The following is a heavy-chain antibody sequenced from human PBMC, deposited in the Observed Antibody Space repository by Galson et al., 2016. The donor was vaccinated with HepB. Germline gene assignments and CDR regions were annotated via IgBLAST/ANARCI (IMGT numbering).Heavy chain of an antibody. CDR1: GFTFRNHW. D-gene: IGHD2-8*01. CDR3: ARGRNGFNDGQIEY. CDR2: IKQDGSQT. Sequence: SLRLSCAASGFTFRNHWMDWVRQAPGKGLEWVANIKQDGSQTHYLDSVKGRLTISSDNAGNSRVLQMNSLRVDDTAVYYCARGRNGFNDGQIEYWGQGTLVSVSS. V-gene: IGHV3-7*03. J-gene: IGHJ4*02.